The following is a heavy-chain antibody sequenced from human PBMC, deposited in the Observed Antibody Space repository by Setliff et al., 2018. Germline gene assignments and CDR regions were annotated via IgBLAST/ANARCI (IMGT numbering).Heavy chain of an antibody. CDR2: IIPIFGTA. V-gene: IGHV1-69*05. CDR3: ARERGSYDSSTHYTYYFDY. Sequence: SVKVSCKASGGTFRNYGISWVRQAPGQGLDWMGGIIPIFGTANYAQKFQGRVTITTDDSTNTAYMELSSLRSEDTAVYFCARERGSYDSSTHYTYYFDYWGQGTQVTVSS. CDR1: GGTFRNYG. D-gene: IGHD3-22*01. J-gene: IGHJ4*02.